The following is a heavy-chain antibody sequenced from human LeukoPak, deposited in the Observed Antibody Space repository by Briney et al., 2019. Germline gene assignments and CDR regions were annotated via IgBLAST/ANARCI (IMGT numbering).Heavy chain of an antibody. J-gene: IGHJ4*02. V-gene: IGHV3-7*01. CDR3: AKALLWFGELGY. CDR2: MSEDGNEI. CDR1: GFTFSSYS. D-gene: IGHD3-10*01. Sequence: GSLRLSCVASGFTFSSYSMNWVRQAPGKGLEWVAKMSEDGNEIFYVDSVKGRFTISRDNTKKSLYLQLNSLRPEDSAVYYCAKALLWFGELGYWGQGTLVTVSS.